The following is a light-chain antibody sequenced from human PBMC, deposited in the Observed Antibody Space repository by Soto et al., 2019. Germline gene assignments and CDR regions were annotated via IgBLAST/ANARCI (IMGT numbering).Light chain of an antibody. V-gene: IGLV3-21*02. CDR2: DDS. J-gene: IGLJ1*01. CDR1: NIGRKS. CDR3: HVWDSSSGHYI. Sequence: SYELTQPPSVSVAPGPTARISCGGNNIGRKSVHWYQQKPGRAPVVVVYDDSDQPSGIPERFSGANSGDTATLTISRVEAGDEADYYCHVWDSSSGHYIFGTGTKVTV.